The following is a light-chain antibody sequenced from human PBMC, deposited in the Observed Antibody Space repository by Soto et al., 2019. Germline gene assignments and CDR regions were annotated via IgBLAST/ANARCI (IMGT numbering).Light chain of an antibody. J-gene: IGKJ3*01. V-gene: IGKV3-20*01. Sequence: EIVLTQSRGTLSLSPGERATLSCRASQSVSSSFLAWYQQKPGQAPRLLIYGASSGATGIPDRFSGSGSGTDFTLTISRLEPEDFAVYYCQQYGSSPFTFGPGTKVDIK. CDR2: GAS. CDR1: QSVSSSF. CDR3: QQYGSSPFT.